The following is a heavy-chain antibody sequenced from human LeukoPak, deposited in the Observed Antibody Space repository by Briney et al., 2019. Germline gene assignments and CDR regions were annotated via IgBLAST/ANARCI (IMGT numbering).Heavy chain of an antibody. J-gene: IGHJ3*02. CDR3: ARDGRLRTFDI. V-gene: IGHV3-30-3*01. CDR2: ISYDGSNK. Sequence: PGRSLRLSCAASGFTFSSYAMHWVRQAPGKGLEWVAVISYDGSNKYYADSVKGRFTISRDNAKNSLYLQVNSLRAEDTAVYYCARDGRLRTFDIWGQGTMVTVSS. CDR1: GFTFSSYA.